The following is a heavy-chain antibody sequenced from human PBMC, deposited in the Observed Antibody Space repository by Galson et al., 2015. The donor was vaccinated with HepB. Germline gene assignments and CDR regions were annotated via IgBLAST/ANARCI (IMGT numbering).Heavy chain of an antibody. J-gene: IGHJ6*02. D-gene: IGHD5-24*01. CDR2: VDPSDSYS. CDR1: GYSFTNYW. Sequence: QSGAEVKKPGESLRISCKGSGYSFTNYWISWVRQMPGKGLEWMGRVDPSDSYSDYSPSFQSHVSISVDKSTSTAYLQWSSLKASDTAIYYCARLRGHDAYIGVYGMDVWGLGTTVTVSS. CDR3: ARLRGHDAYIGVYGMDV. V-gene: IGHV5-10-1*01.